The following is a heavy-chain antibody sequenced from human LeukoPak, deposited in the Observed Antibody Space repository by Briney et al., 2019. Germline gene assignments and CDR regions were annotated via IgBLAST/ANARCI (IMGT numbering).Heavy chain of an antibody. CDR1: GFTVSSNY. J-gene: IGHJ4*02. Sequence: GGSLRLSCAASGFTVSSNYMSWVRQAPGKGLEWVSVIYSGGSTYYADSVKGRFTISRDNSENTLYLQMNSLRAEDTAVYYCAKDRDWYYFDYWGQGTLVTVSS. CDR3: AKDRDWYYFDY. D-gene: IGHD5-24*01. V-gene: IGHV3-53*05. CDR2: IYSGGST.